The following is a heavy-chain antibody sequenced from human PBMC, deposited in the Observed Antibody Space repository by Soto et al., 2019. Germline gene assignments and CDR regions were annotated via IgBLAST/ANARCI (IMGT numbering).Heavy chain of an antibody. V-gene: IGHV1-3*01. D-gene: IGHD3-22*01. J-gene: IGHJ5*02. CDR2: INAGNGNT. CDR1: GYTFTSYA. Sequence: ASVKVSCKASGYTFTSYAMHWVRQAPGQRLEWMGWINAGNGNTKYSQKFQGRVTITRDTSASTAYMELSSLRSEDTAVYYCASSHSYDSSGYSYISAWGQGTLVTVSP. CDR3: ASSHSYDSSGYSYISA.